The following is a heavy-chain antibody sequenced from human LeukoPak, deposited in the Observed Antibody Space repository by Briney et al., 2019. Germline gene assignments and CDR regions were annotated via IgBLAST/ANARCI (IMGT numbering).Heavy chain of an antibody. CDR3: ARSSGGSWTFDY. CDR2: ISSSSSYI. J-gene: IGHJ4*02. V-gene: IGHV3-21*01. Sequence: PGGSLRLSCAASGFTFSSYSMNWVRQAPGKGLEWVSSISSSSSYIYYADSVKGRFTISRDNAKNSLYLQMNSLRAEDTAVYYCARSSGGSWTFDYWGQGTLVTVSS. CDR1: GFTFSSYS. D-gene: IGHD2-15*01.